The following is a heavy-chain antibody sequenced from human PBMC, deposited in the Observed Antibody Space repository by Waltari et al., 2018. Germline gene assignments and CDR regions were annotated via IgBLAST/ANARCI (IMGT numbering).Heavy chain of an antibody. Sequence: QVQLQESGPGLVKPSETLSLTCAVSGYSISSGYYWGWIRQPPGKGLEWIGSIYHSGSTYYNPSLKSRVTISVDTSKNQFSLKLSSVTAADTAVYYCARRGSSSWTFDYWGQGTLVTVSS. J-gene: IGHJ4*02. CDR2: IYHSGST. CDR1: GYSISSGYY. D-gene: IGHD6-13*01. CDR3: ARRGSSSWTFDY. V-gene: IGHV4-38-2*01.